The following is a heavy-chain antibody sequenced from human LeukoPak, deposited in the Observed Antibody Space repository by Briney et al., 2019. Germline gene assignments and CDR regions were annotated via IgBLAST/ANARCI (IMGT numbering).Heavy chain of an antibody. CDR1: GDSVSSNSVA. D-gene: IGHD2-15*01. Sequence: SQTLSLTCAISGDSVSSNSVAWNWIRQSPSRGLEWLGRTYYRSKWYNDYAVSVKSRITINQDTSKNQFSLQLNSVTPEDTAVYYCAREWSHYYYGMDVWGQGTTVTVSS. CDR3: AREWSHYYYGMDV. CDR2: TYYRSKWYN. V-gene: IGHV6-1*01. J-gene: IGHJ6*02.